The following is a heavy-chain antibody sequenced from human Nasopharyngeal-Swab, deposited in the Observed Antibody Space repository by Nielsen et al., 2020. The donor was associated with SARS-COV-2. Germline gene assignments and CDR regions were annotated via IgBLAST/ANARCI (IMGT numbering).Heavy chain of an antibody. Sequence: SLKISCAASGFTFSSYAMHWVRQAPGKGLEWVSGISWNSGSIGYADSVKGRFTISRDNAKNSLYLQMNSLRAEDTALYYCAKDSSSWYKRDFDYWGQGTLVTVSS. V-gene: IGHV3-9*01. D-gene: IGHD6-13*01. CDR1: GFTFSSYA. CDR3: AKDSSSWYKRDFDY. J-gene: IGHJ4*02. CDR2: ISWNSGSI.